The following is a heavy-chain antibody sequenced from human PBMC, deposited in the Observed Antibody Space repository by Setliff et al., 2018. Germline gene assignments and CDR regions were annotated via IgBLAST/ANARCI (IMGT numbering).Heavy chain of an antibody. CDR2: IYHSGSS. V-gene: IGHV4-38-2*01. Sequence: PSETLSLTCAVSGNSISSGYCWGWIRQPPGKGLEWIGSIYHSGSSYYNPSLRSRVTISVDTSKNQFSLILRSVTAADTAVYYCARGRMRGSCSGPSCTYDPFDIWGQGTPVTVSS. D-gene: IGHD2-2*01. CDR1: GNSISSGYC. CDR3: ARGRMRGSCSGPSCTYDPFDI. J-gene: IGHJ3*02.